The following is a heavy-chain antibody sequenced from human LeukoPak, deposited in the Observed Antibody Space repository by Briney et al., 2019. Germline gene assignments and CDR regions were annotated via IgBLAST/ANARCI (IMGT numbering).Heavy chain of an antibody. CDR3: ARDRFDSYAPTDL. Sequence: SETLSLTCTVSGYSISSGYYWGWIRQPPGKGLEWIGSIYHSGSTYYNPSLKSRVTISVDTSKNQFSLKLSSVTAADTAVYYCARDRFDSYAPTDLWGRGTLVTVSS. CDR2: IYHSGST. V-gene: IGHV4-38-2*02. CDR1: GYSISSGYY. J-gene: IGHJ2*01. D-gene: IGHD5-18*01.